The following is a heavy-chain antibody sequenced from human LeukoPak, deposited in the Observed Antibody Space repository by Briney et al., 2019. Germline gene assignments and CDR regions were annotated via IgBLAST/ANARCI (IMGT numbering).Heavy chain of an antibody. CDR1: GGSFSGYY. V-gene: IGHV4-34*01. CDR2: INHSGST. D-gene: IGHD5-24*01. J-gene: IGHJ4*02. CDR3: ASGAVEIAVPDY. Sequence: PSETLSLTCAVYGGSFSGYYWSCIRQPPGKGLEWIGEINHSGSTNYNPSLKSRVTISVDTSKNQFSLKLSSVTAADRAVYYCASGAVEIAVPDYSGQGPLVTVSS.